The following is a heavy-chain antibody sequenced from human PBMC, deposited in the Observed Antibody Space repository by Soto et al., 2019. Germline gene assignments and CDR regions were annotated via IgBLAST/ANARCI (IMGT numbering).Heavy chain of an antibody. V-gene: IGHV1-3*01. CDR1: GYTFTSYA. Sequence: ASVKVSCKASGYTFTSYAMHWVRQAPGQRLEWMGWINAGNGNTKYSQKFQGRVTITRDTSASTAYMELSSLRSEDTAVYYCARPGRFGELLSHYGMDVWGQGTTVTVSS. D-gene: IGHD3-10*01. CDR2: INAGNGNT. J-gene: IGHJ6*02. CDR3: ARPGRFGELLSHYGMDV.